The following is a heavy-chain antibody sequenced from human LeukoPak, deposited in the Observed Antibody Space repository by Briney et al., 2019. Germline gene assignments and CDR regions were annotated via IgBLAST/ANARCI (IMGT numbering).Heavy chain of an antibody. Sequence: SETLSLTCTVSGGSISSSSYYWGWIRQPPGKGLEWIGSIYYSGSTYYNPSLKSRVTISVDTSKNQFSLKLSSVTAADTAVYYCARLGEDCSGGSCYMWFDPWGQGTLVTVSS. CDR2: IYYSGST. V-gene: IGHV4-39*01. CDR3: ARLGEDCSGGSCYMWFDP. CDR1: GGSISSSSYY. D-gene: IGHD2-15*01. J-gene: IGHJ5*02.